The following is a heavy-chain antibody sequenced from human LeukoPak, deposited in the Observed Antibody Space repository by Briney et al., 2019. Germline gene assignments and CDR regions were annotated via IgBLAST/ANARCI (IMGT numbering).Heavy chain of an antibody. CDR1: GFPFNTYA. Sequence: GGSLRLSCSASGFPFNTYAIHWVRQAPGKGLEYVAGISSNGDNTDFADSAKGRFTISRDNAKNSLYLQMNSLRDEDTAVYYCARDDGDYGSNDYWGQGTLVTVSS. CDR2: ISSNGDNT. V-gene: IGHV3-64*04. CDR3: ARDDGDYGSNDY. J-gene: IGHJ4*02. D-gene: IGHD4-17*01.